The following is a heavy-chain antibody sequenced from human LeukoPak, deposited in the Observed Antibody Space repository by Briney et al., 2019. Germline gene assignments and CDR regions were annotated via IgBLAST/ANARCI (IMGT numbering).Heavy chain of an antibody. J-gene: IGHJ4*02. Sequence: KTGGSLRLSCAASGFTFSDYFMSWIRQAPGKGLEWVSYISSSGSTIYYADSVKGRFTISRGNAKNSLYLQMNSLRAEDTAVYYCARDRHDFWSGVFDYWGQGTLVTVSS. CDR2: ISSSGSTI. D-gene: IGHD3-3*01. V-gene: IGHV3-11*04. CDR1: GFTFSDYF. CDR3: ARDRHDFWSGVFDY.